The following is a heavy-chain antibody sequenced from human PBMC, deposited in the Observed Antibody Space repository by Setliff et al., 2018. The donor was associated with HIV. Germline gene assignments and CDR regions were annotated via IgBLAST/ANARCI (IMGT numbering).Heavy chain of an antibody. Sequence: PGGSLRLSCAASGFTFSSYAMSWVRQAPGKGLEWVSSITSNLNYRYADSVKGRFTISRDNTKNSLYLQMNSLRAEDTAVYYCARGDSFVYSYVYPDYWGQGTLVTVSS. J-gene: IGHJ4*02. CDR2: ITSNLNYR. CDR3: ARGDSFVYSYVYPDY. CDR1: GFTFSSYA. D-gene: IGHD3-22*01. V-gene: IGHV3-21*01.